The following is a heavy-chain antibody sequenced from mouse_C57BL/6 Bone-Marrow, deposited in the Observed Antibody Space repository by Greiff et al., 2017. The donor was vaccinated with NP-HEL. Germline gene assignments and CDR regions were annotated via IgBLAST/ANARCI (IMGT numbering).Heavy chain of an antibody. D-gene: IGHD2-1*01. J-gene: IGHJ2*01. CDR1: GYTFTSYW. CDR2: IHPNSGST. V-gene: IGHV1-64*01. CDR3: AREGGIYYGNYKGY. Sequence: QVQLQQPGAELVKPGASVKLSCKASGYTFTSYWMHWVKQRPGQGLEWIGMIHPNSGSTNYNEKFKSMATLTVDKSSSTAYMQLSSLTSEDSAVYYCAREGGIYYGNYKGYWGQGTTLTVSS.